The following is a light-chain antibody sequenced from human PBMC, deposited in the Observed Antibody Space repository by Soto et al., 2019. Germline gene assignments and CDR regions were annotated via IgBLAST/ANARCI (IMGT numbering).Light chain of an antibody. Sequence: QSVLTQPASVSGSPGQSITISCTGTSNDVGGFNYVSWYQQHPGKAPKLMIYEVRNRPSGVPNRFSGSKSGNTASLAISGLQAEDEADYYCSSYTSINTVVFGGGTKVTVL. V-gene: IGLV2-14*01. CDR3: SSYTSINTVV. J-gene: IGLJ3*02. CDR2: EVR. CDR1: SNDVGGFNY.